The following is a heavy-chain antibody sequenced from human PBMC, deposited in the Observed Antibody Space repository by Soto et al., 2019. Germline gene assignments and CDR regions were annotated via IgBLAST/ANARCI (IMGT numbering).Heavy chain of an antibody. CDR2: ISGSGGST. J-gene: IGHJ5*02. CDR1: GFTFSSYA. CDR3: ASYSSWTRWFDP. Sequence: GGSLRLSCAASGFTFSSYAMSWVRQAPGKGLEWVSAISGSGGSTYYADSVKGRFTISRDNSKNTLYLQMNSLRAEDTAVYYCASYSSWTRWFDPWGQGTLGTVSS. D-gene: IGHD6-6*01. V-gene: IGHV3-23*01.